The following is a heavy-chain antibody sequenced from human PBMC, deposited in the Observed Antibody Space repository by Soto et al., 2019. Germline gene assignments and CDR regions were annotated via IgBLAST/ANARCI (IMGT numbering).Heavy chain of an antibody. J-gene: IGHJ6*02. CDR3: AKDRLVGAADFYYGMDV. V-gene: IGHV3-30*18. CDR1: GFTFSSYG. CDR2: ISYDGSKK. Sequence: QVQLVESGGGVVQPGRSLRLSCEASGFTFSSYGMHWVRQAPGKGLEWVAVISYDGSKKYYTDSVKGRFTISRDNSENTLYLQMNSLRAEDTAVYYWAKDRLVGAADFYYGMDVWGQGTTVTVSS. D-gene: IGHD2-15*01.